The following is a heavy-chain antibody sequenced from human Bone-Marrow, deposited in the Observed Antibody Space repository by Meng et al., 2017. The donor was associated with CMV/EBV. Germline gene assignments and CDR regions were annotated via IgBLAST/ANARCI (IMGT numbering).Heavy chain of an antibody. Sequence: ASVKVSCKASGYTFTSYGISWVQQAPGQGLEWMGWISAYNGNTNYAQKLQGRVTMTTDTSTSTAYMELRSLRSDDTAVYYCAREGIVVVPAATSEYYYYYGMDVWGQGTTVTVSS. CDR1: GYTFTSYG. J-gene: IGHJ6*02. CDR2: ISAYNGNT. D-gene: IGHD2-2*01. CDR3: AREGIVVVPAATSEYYYYYGMDV. V-gene: IGHV1-18*01.